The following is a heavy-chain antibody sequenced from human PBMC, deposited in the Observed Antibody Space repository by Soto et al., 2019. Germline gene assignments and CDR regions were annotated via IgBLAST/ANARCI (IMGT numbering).Heavy chain of an antibody. D-gene: IGHD3-16*02. CDR2: IIPIFGTA. Sequence: QVQLVQSGAEVKKPGSSVKVSCKASGGTFSSYAISWVRQAPGHGLEWMGGIIPIFGTANYAQKFQGRVTITADESTSPAYMEVSSLRSEDTAVYYCARSYDYVGGSYRPKDAFDIWGQGTMVIVSS. CDR3: ARSYDYVGGSYRPKDAFDI. V-gene: IGHV1-69*01. CDR1: GGTFSSYA. J-gene: IGHJ3*02.